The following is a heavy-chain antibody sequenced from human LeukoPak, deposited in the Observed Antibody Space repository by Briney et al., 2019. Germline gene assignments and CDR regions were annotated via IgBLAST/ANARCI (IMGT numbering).Heavy chain of an antibody. Sequence: SETLSLTCAVYGGSFSGYYWSWIRQPPGKGLEWIGEINHSGSTNYNPSLKSRVTISVDTSKNQFSLKLSSVTAADTAVYYCARVLPVVITTSGAFDIWGQGTMVTVSS. V-gene: IGHV4-34*01. CDR2: INHSGST. CDR1: GGSFSGYY. CDR3: ARVLPVVITTSGAFDI. J-gene: IGHJ3*02. D-gene: IGHD3-22*01.